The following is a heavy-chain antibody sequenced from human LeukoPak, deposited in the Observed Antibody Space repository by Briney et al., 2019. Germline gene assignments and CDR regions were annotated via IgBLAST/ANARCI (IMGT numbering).Heavy chain of an antibody. V-gene: IGHV4-4*07. Sequence: SETLSLTCTVSGGSISSYYWSWIRQPAGKGLEWIGRIYTSGSTNYNPSLKSRVTMSVDTSKNQFSLKLSSVTAADTAVYYCARGARPDYDILTGYYSPWFDPWGQGTLVTVSS. D-gene: IGHD3-9*01. CDR1: GGSISSYY. J-gene: IGHJ5*02. CDR3: ARGARPDYDILTGYYSPWFDP. CDR2: IYTSGST.